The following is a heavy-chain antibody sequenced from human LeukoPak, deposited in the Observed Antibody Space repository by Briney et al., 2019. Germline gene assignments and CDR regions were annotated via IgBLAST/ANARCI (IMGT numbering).Heavy chain of an antibody. J-gene: IGHJ3*02. CDR1: GVSISSSYYY. V-gene: IGHV4-39*02. CDR2: IYNSGST. CDR3: AREVVPDVIDAFDI. Sequence: SSETLSLTCTVSGVSISSSYYYWGWLRQPPGKGLEWIVSIYNSGSTHYNPSLKSRVTISVDTSKNQFSLMLSSVTAADTAVYYCAREVVPDVIDAFDIWGQGTMVTVSS. D-gene: IGHD2-2*01.